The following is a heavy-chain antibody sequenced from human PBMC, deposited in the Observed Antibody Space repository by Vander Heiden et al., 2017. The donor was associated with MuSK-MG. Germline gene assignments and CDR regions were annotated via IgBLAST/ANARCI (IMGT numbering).Heavy chain of an antibody. D-gene: IGHD3-16*01. Sequence: EVQLVESGGGFVQPGGSLRLSCAASGFTFSSYAMSWVRQAPGKGLEWVSAISGRGGSTYYADSVKGRFTISRDNSKKTLYLKMNSLRAEDTSGYYCAKDGGDYWGQGTLVTVSS. CDR2: ISGRGGST. CDR3: AKDGGDY. J-gene: IGHJ4*02. CDR1: GFTFSSYA. V-gene: IGHV3-23*04.